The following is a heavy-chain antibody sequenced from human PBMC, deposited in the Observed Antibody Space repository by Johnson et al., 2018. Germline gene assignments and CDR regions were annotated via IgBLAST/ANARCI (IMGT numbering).Heavy chain of an antibody. CDR2: ISYAGSNK. CDR3: AGDSCAYSSSCQKVAFDI. J-gene: IGHJ3*02. CDR1: GFTFSSYA. D-gene: IGHD6-13*01. Sequence: QVQLVQSGGGVVQPGRSLRLSCAASGFTFSSYAMHWVRQAPGKGLEWVAVISYAGSNKYYADSVKGRFTISRDNSKNTLYLQMNSLRDEDTAVYYCAGDSCAYSSSCQKVAFDIWGQGTMVTVSS. V-gene: IGHV3-30-3*01.